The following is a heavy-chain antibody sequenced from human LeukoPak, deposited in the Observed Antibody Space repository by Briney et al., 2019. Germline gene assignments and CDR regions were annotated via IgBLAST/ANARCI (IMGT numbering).Heavy chain of an antibody. CDR1: GCSISSYY. J-gene: IGHJ6*02. CDR3: ARVPPGYSSSWSPGAYYGMDV. D-gene: IGHD6-13*01. CDR2: IYYSGST. Sequence: SETLSLTCTVSGCSISSYYWSWIRQPPGKGLEWVGYIYYSGSTNYNPSLKSRVTISVDTSKNQFSLKLSSVTAADTAVYYCARVPPGYSSSWSPGAYYGMDVWGQGTTVTVSS. V-gene: IGHV4-59*01.